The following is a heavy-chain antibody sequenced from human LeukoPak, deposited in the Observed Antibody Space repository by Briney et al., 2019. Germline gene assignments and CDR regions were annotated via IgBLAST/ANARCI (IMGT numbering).Heavy chain of an antibody. CDR1: GYSFTSYW. D-gene: IGHD6-19*01. CDR2: IYPGDSDT. J-gene: IGHJ4*02. CDR3: ASSRGIAVAGTEGFDY. V-gene: IGHV5-51*01. Sequence: GESLKISCKGSGYSFTSYWIGWVRQMPGKGLEWMGIIYPGDSDTRYSPSFQGQVTISADKSISTAYLQWSSLKASDTAMYYCASSRGIAVAGTEGFDYWGQGTLVTVSS.